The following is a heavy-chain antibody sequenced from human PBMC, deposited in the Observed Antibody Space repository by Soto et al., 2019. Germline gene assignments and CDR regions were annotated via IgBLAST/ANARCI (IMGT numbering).Heavy chain of an antibody. J-gene: IGHJ4*02. CDR3: VGGTGSWGLSDY. V-gene: IGHV3-33*08. Sequence: QVQLVESGGGVIQPGKSLRLSCSASGFAFSTYGMHWVRQAPGKGLEWVAVIWADGSRQFYGDSVKGRFTISRDNSNNTLYLQMNSLRVDDTAVYYCVGGTGSWGLSDYWGQGTLVTVSS. CDR1: GFAFSTYG. CDR2: IWADGSRQ. D-gene: IGHD3-9*01.